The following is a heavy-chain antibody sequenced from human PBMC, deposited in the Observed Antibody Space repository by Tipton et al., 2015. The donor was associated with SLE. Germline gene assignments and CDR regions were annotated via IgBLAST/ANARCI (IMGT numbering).Heavy chain of an antibody. CDR3: ASYSWAGTRFDY. CDR2: IYYSGSV. Sequence: TLSLTCTVSGGSISPYYWSWIRQSPGKGLEWIGNIYYSGSVNYNPSLNGRVSISVDTSKNQFSLKLSSVTAADTAVYYCASYSWAGTRFDYWGQGTLVTVSS. D-gene: IGHD2-15*01. J-gene: IGHJ4*02. CDR1: GGSISPYY. V-gene: IGHV4-59*01.